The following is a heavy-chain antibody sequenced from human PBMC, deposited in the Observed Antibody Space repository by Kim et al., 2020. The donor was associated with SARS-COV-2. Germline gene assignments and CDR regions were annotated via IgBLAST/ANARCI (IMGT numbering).Heavy chain of an antibody. D-gene: IGHD6-19*01. V-gene: IGHV4-59*01. J-gene: IGHJ4*02. CDR2: SGST. CDR3: ARDRLAVA. Sequence: SGSTNYNPSLKSRVTISVDTSKNQFSLKLSSVTAADTAVYYCARDRLAVAWGQGTLVTVSS.